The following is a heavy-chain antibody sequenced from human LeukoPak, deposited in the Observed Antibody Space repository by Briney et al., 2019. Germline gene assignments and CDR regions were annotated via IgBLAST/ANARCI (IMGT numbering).Heavy chain of an antibody. CDR1: GGTFSSYA. D-gene: IGHD5-24*01. CDR2: IIPIFGTA. V-gene: IGHV1-69*05. Sequence: SVKVSCKASGGTFSSYAISWVRQAPGQGLEWMGGIIPIFGTANYAQKFQGGVTITTDESTSTAYMELSSLRSEDTAVYYCARVHGDGYFLDYWGQGTLVTVSS. CDR3: ARVHGDGYFLDY. J-gene: IGHJ4*02.